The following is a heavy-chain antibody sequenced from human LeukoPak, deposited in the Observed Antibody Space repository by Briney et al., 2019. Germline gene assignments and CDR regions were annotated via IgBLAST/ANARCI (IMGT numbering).Heavy chain of an antibody. CDR3: TREAAAGIDY. J-gene: IGHJ4*02. D-gene: IGHD6-13*01. CDR1: GFTFSTYW. CDR2: IKQDGSEK. Sequence: GGSLRLSCAASGFTFSTYWMSWARQAPGKGLEWVANIKQDGSEKYYLDSVKGRFTISRDNAKSSLYLQMNSLRAEDTAVYFCTREAAAGIDYWGQGTLVTVSS. V-gene: IGHV3-7*01.